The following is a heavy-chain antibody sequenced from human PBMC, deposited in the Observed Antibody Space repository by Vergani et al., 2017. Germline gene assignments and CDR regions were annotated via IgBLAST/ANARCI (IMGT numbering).Heavy chain of an antibody. J-gene: IGHJ6*02. Sequence: EVQLVQSGAEVKKPGESLKISCKGSGYSFTSYWIGWVRQMPGKGLEWMGIIYPGDSDTRYSPSFQGQVTISADKSISTAYLQWSSLKASDTAMYYCARDLSKVGARRHYYYYGMDVWGQGTTVTVSS. CDR3: ARDLSKVGARRHYYYYGMDV. V-gene: IGHV5-51*01. D-gene: IGHD1-26*01. CDR1: GYSFTSYW. CDR2: IYPGDSDT.